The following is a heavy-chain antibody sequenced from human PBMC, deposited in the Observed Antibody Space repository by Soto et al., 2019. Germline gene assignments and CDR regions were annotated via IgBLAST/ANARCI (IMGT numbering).Heavy chain of an antibody. CDR3: SIRRRYGSGSYYWFNYFDP. J-gene: IGHJ5*02. V-gene: IGHV1-69*13. D-gene: IGHD3-10*01. CDR2: IIPFFNTV. Sequence: SVKVSCKASGDTFNSFAFSWVRQAPGQGLEWMGDIIPFFNTVEYAQKYQGRVNITADESTSTANMELTSLGSEDMAVYFCSIRRRYGSGSYYWFNYFDPWGQGTLVTVSS. CDR1: GDTFNSFA.